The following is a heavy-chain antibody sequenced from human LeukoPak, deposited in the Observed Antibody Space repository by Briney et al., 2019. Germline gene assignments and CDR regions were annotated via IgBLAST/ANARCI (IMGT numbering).Heavy chain of an antibody. V-gene: IGHV4-61*01. CDR2: IYYSGST. CDR3: ARYSSDGYKMYYFDY. CDR1: GGSVSSGSYY. Sequence: SSETLSLTCTVSGGSVSSGSYYWSWIRQPPGKGLEWIGYIYYSGSTNYNPSLKSRVTISVDTSKNQFSLKLSSVTAADTAVYYCARYSSDGYKMYYFDYWGQGTLVTVSS. D-gene: IGHD5-24*01. J-gene: IGHJ4*02.